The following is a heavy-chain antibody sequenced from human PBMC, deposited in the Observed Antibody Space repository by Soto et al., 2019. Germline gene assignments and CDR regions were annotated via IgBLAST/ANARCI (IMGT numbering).Heavy chain of an antibody. D-gene: IGHD3-10*01. J-gene: IGHJ5*02. CDR1: GYTNNNYG. CDR3: ARGVGSGSYYNQYNWFDP. CDR2: INVYNGNT. V-gene: IGHV1-18*01. Sequence: ASVKVSCKDSGYTNNNYGMSWVRQANGQGLEWMGWINVYNGNTKYAQKVQGRVTMTTDTSTSTAYMELRSLRSDDTAVYYCARGVGSGSYYNQYNWFDPWGQGTLVTVSS.